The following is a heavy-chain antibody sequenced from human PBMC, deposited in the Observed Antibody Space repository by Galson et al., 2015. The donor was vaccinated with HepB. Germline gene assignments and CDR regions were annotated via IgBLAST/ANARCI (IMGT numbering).Heavy chain of an antibody. V-gene: IGHV3-11*01. D-gene: IGHD5-12*01. CDR3: ARDLSGSDDAFDI. CDR1: GFTLSNYY. Sequence: SLRLSCAASGFTLSNYYMTWIRQAPGGGLEWVSYIGTSAITIYYADSVRGRFTISRDNAENTLYLQMNSLRAEDTAPYYCARDLSGSDDAFDIWGQGTMVTVSS. CDR2: IGTSAITI. J-gene: IGHJ3*02.